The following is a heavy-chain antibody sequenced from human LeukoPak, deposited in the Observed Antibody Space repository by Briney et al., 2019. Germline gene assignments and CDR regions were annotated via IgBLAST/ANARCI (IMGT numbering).Heavy chain of an antibody. D-gene: IGHD2-2*03. CDR1: GFTFSSYS. Sequence: GGSLRLSCAASGFTFSSYSMNWVRQAPGEGLEWVSSISSSSSYIYYADSVKGRFTISRDNAKNSLYLQMNSLRAEDTAVYYCARDAGYCSSTSCYDAFDIWGQGTMVTVSS. V-gene: IGHV3-21*01. J-gene: IGHJ3*02. CDR3: ARDAGYCSSTSCYDAFDI. CDR2: ISSSSSYI.